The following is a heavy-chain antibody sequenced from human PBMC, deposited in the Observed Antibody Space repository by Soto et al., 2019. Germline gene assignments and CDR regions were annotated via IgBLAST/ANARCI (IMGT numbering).Heavy chain of an antibody. Sequence: ASVKVSCKASGYTFTSYAMHWVRQAPGQRLEWMGIINPSGGSTSYAQKFQGRVTMTRDTSTSTVYMELSSLRSEDTAVYYCAIPPGGFDHHYFDFRGQGTLVTVSS. V-gene: IGHV1-46*01. CDR1: GYTFTSYA. J-gene: IGHJ4*02. D-gene: IGHD3-9*01. CDR2: INPSGGST. CDR3: AIPPGGFDHHYFDF.